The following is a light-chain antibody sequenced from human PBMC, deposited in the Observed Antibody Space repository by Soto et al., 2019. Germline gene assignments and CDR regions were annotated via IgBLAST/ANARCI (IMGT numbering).Light chain of an antibody. V-gene: IGKV1-5*03. Sequence: DIQMTQSPSTLSASVGDRVTITCRASQSISSWLAWYQQKPGKAPKLLIYKASSLESGVPSRFSGSGSGTEFTLTISSLRPDDFATYYCQQYNSSPMWAFGQGTKLEIK. CDR3: QQYNSSPMWA. J-gene: IGKJ2*01. CDR1: QSISSW. CDR2: KAS.